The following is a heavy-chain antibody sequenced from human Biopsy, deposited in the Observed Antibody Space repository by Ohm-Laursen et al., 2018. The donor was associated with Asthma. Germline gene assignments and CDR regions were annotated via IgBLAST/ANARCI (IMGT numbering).Heavy chain of an antibody. J-gene: IGHJ6*02. Sequence: GTLSLTCIVSGDAMSTSGSYWGWIRQSPGKGLEWIGFVFWSGSTHYSRSLERRVSISIDTATNEFSMKLWSVTPADTAVYSCARVVSYGDIYFGIDVWGPGNTVVVS. CDR1: GDAMSTSGSY. CDR2: VFWSGST. V-gene: IGHV4-39*02. D-gene: IGHD4-17*01. CDR3: ARVVSYGDIYFGIDV.